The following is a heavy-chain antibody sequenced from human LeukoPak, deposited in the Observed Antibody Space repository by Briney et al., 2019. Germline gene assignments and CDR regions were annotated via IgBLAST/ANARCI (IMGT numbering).Heavy chain of an antibody. D-gene: IGHD3-16*02. V-gene: IGHV3-64*01. CDR2: ISSNGGST. CDR3: ARSIMITFGGVIDPSDY. J-gene: IGHJ4*02. CDR1: GFTFSSYA. Sequence: PGGSLRLSCAASGFTFSSYAMHWVRQAPGKGLEYVSAISSNGGSTYYANSVKGRFTISRDNSKNTLYLQMGSLRAEDMAVYYCARSIMITFGGVIDPSDYWGQGTLVTVSS.